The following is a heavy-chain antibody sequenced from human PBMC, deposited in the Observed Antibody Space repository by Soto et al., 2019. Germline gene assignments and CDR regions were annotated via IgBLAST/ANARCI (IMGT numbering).Heavy chain of an antibody. CDR2: IVVGSGNT. CDR3: ARGFTIFGVVPLYYYYMVV. V-gene: IGHV1-58*01. J-gene: IGHJ6*03. Sequence: GASVKVSCKASGFTFTSSAVQWVRQARGQRLEWIGWIVVGSGNTNYAQKFQERVTITRDMSTSTAYMELRSLRSDDTAVYYCARGFTIFGVVPLYYYYMVVWGKGTTVTAP. D-gene: IGHD3-3*01. CDR1: GFTFTSSA.